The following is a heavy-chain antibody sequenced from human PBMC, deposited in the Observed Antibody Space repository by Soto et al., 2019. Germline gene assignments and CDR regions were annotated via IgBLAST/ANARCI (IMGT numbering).Heavy chain of an antibody. CDR3: ARTSGSYLYYFAY. V-gene: IGHV5-51*01. CDR1: GYSFTSYW. Sequence: GESLKISCKGSGYSFTSYWIGWVRQMPGKGLEWMGLIYPGDSDTRYNPSFQGQVTISADKSISTAYLQWSSLKASDSAIYYCARTSGSYLYYFAYWGQGTVVTVS. J-gene: IGHJ4*02. D-gene: IGHD1-26*01. CDR2: IYPGDSDT.